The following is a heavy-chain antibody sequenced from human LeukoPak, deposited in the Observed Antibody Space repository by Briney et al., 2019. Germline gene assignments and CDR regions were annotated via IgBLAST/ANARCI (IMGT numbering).Heavy chain of an antibody. J-gene: IGHJ6*02. CDR1: GFTFDDYA. CDR3: AKDINIAAAGAYYYGMDV. CDR2: ISWNSGSI. V-gene: IGHV3-9*01. Sequence: QPGRSLRLSCAASGFTFDDYAMHWVRQAPGKGLEWVSGISWNSGSIGYADSVKGRFTISRDNAKNSLYLQMNSLRAEDTALYYCAKDINIAAAGAYYYGMDVWGQGTTVTVSS. D-gene: IGHD6-13*01.